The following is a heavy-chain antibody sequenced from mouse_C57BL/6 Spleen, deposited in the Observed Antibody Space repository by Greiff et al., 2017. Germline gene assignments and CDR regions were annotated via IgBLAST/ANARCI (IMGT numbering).Heavy chain of an antibody. J-gene: IGHJ2*01. V-gene: IGHV5-16*01. Sequence: EVMLVESEGGLVQPGSSMELSCTASGFTFSDYYMAWVRQVPEKGLEWVANINYDGSSTYYLASLKSRFIISRDNAKNILYLQMSSLKSEDTATYYCARDPGYGSPFDYWGKGTTLTVSS. CDR2: INYDGSST. CDR1: GFTFSDYY. CDR3: ARDPGYGSPFDY. D-gene: IGHD1-1*01.